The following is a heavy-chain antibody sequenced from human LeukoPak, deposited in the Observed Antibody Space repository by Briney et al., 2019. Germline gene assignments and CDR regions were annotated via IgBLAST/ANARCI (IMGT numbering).Heavy chain of an antibody. J-gene: IGHJ3*02. Sequence: SGGSLRLFCAASGFTFSNDWMHWVRQGPGKGLVWVSRINSDGSSIIYADSVKGRFTISRDNAKNTVYLQMNSLRAEDTAAYYCAKMSWSFYAFDIWGQGTMATVSS. V-gene: IGHV3-74*01. CDR3: AKMSWSFYAFDI. CDR1: GFTFSNDW. D-gene: IGHD6-13*01. CDR2: INSDGSSI.